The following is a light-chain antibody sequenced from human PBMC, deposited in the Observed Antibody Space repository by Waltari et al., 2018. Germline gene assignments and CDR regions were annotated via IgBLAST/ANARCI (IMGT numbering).Light chain of an antibody. CDR3: AAWDDSLNGPV. CDR1: RYNIGSKH. Sequence: QSVLHQPPSASGTHGQRVTIVCTGSRYNIGSKHAIRYQQLPGTPPKLLYFSHVQRPSVVPDRFSGSKSVTSPSLAISGLQSEDEADYYCAAWDDSLNGPVFGGGTKLTVL. CDR2: SHV. J-gene: IGLJ2*01. V-gene: IGLV1-44*01.